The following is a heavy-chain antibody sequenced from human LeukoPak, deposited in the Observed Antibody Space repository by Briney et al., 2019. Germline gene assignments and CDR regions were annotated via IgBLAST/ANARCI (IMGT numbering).Heavy chain of an antibody. CDR1: GYKFNAYW. J-gene: IGHJ3*01. D-gene: IGHD3-22*01. CDR2: IYPDDSDT. V-gene: IGHV5-51*01. CDR3: ARPNITSYYDSRGYDAFDV. Sequence: GESLKISCKGSGYKFNAYWIAWVRQMPGKGLEWMGIIYPDDSDTRYSPSFQGQVTISADKSVSIAYLQWSSLKASDTAMYYCARPNITSYYDSRGYDAFDVWGQGTMVIVPS.